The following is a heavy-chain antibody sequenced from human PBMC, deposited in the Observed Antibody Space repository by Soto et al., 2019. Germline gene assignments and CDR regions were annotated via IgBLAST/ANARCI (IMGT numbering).Heavy chain of an antibody. J-gene: IGHJ4*02. CDR1: GYTFTSYD. CDR3: AGEVGSRIDY. V-gene: IGHV1-8*01. D-gene: IGHD1-26*01. CDR2: MNPNSGNT. Sequence: QVQLVQSGAEVKKPGASVKVSGKASGYTFTSYDINWVRQATGQGLEWMGWMNPNSGNTGYAQKFQGRVTMTRNTAISPAYLERSSVRSEDAAVYYCAGEVGSRIDYWGQGTLVTVSS.